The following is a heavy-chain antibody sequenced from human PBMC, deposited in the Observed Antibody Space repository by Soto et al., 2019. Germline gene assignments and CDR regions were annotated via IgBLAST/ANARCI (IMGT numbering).Heavy chain of an antibody. D-gene: IGHD2-15*01. CDR3: AKPAYCTGGSCYGKHDAFAM. V-gene: IGHV3-23*01. CDR2: ISGNGGST. J-gene: IGHJ3*02. Sequence: GGSLRLSCTVSGFTFSNYVMSWVRQAPGKGLEWVSAISGNGGSTYYADSVKGRFTVSRDNSRNMLFLQMNSLRAEDTAVYYCAKPAYCTGGSCYGKHDAFAMWGQGTKVTVSS. CDR1: GFTFSNYV.